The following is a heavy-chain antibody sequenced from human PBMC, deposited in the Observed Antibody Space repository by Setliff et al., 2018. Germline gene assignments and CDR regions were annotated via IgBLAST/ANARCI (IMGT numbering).Heavy chain of an antibody. Sequence: PVKASCKASGYTFSSYAMNWVRQAPGQGLEWMGWINPKNGNIFYAPKFAGRVTMTRDTPISTVYMELSLLTSDDTAVYFCARRDGRSGYLGFDLWGHGSLVTVSS. D-gene: IGHD3-22*01. CDR2: INPKNGNI. CDR3: ARRDGRSGYLGFDL. V-gene: IGHV1-2*07. CDR1: GYTFSSYA. J-gene: IGHJ4*01.